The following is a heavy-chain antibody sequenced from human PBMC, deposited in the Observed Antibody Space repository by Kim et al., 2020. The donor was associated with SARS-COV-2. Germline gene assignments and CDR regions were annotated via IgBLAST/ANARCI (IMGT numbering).Heavy chain of an antibody. CDR3: AREGCGSGSYSCNSGLTFDS. J-gene: IGHJ4*02. D-gene: IGHD3-10*01. CDR2: IYSGGST. Sequence: GGSLRLSCAASGLIVSSNYMSWVRQAPGKGLEWVSVIYSGGSTFYSDSVKGRFTISRDNSKNTLYLQMNNLRAEDTAVYYCAREGCGSGSYSCNSGLTFDSWGQGTLVTVSS. V-gene: IGHV3-53*01. CDR1: GLIVSSNY.